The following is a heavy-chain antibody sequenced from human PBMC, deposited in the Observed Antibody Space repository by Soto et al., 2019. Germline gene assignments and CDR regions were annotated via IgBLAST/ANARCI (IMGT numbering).Heavy chain of an antibody. CDR3: ARGEIRGGSYDDAFDI. CDR1: GGTFSSYA. V-gene: IGHV1-69*13. CDR2: IIPIFGTA. Sequence: SVKVSCKASGGTFSSYAISWVRQAPGQGLEWMGGIIPIFGTANYAQKFQGRVTITADESTSTAYMELSSLRSEDTAVYYCARGEIRGGSYDDAFDIWGQGTMVTVSS. J-gene: IGHJ3*02. D-gene: IGHD1-26*01.